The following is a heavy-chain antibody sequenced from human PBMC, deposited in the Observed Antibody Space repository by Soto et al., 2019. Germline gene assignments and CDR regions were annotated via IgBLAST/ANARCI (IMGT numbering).Heavy chain of an antibody. CDR1: GFTFSSSW. Sequence: GGSLRLSCAASGFTFSSSWMHWVRQTPGTGLVWVSRISSDGSSTSYADSVKGRFTISRDNAKNTLYLQMNSLRAEDTAVYYCARDAAAQYWGQGAVLTVSS. V-gene: IGHV3-74*01. CDR2: ISSDGSST. J-gene: IGHJ4*02. CDR3: ARDAAAQY. D-gene: IGHD6-25*01.